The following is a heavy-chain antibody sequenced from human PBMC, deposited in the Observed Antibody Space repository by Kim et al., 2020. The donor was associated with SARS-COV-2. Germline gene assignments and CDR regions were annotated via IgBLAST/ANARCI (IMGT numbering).Heavy chain of an antibody. D-gene: IGHD6-13*01. V-gene: IGHV1-18*01. CDR3: AIGRLGYSKSRYFDY. Sequence: QKLQGRVTMTTDTSTSTAYMELRSLRSDDTAVYYCAIGRLGYSKSRYFDYWGQGTLVTVSS. J-gene: IGHJ4*02.